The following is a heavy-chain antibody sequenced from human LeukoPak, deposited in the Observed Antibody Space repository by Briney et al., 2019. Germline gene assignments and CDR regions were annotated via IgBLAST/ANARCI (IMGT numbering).Heavy chain of an antibody. D-gene: IGHD3-10*01. J-gene: IGHJ4*02. CDR2: IWYDGSNK. CDR3: ARESAMVRGVIITNVY. V-gene: IGHV3-33*01. Sequence: GGSLRLSCAASGFTFSSYGMHWVRQAPGKGLEWVAVIWYDGSNKYYADSVKGRFTISRDNSKNTLYLQMNSLRAEDTAVYYCARESAMVRGVIITNVYWGQGTLVTVSS. CDR1: GFTFSSYG.